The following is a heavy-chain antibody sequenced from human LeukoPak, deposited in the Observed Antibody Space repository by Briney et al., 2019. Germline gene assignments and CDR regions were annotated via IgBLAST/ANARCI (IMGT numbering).Heavy chain of an antibody. V-gene: IGHV1-2*02. J-gene: IGHJ4*02. Sequence: ASVKVSCKASGYTFTTYAMNWVRQAPGQGLEWMGWINPNSGGTNYAQKFQGRVTMTRDTSISTAYMELSRLRSDDTAVYYCARDSPLYSSGWYAPNGYWGQGTLVTVSS. CDR3: ARDSPLYSSGWYAPNGY. D-gene: IGHD6-19*01. CDR2: INPNSGGT. CDR1: GYTFTTYA.